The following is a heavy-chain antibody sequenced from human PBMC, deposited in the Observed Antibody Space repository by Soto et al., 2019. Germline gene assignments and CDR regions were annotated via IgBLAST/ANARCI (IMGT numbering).Heavy chain of an antibody. CDR2: IWHDGSEK. V-gene: IGHV3-33*08. CDR3: ASLSLVVVAATSAFDI. J-gene: IGHJ3*02. D-gene: IGHD2-15*01. CDR1: GFTFNPYR. Sequence: RDCCTTSGFTFNPYRKHWFRHAPGKELEWVAIIWHDGSEKYYADSVKGRFTISRDNAKNTLYLQMNSLRAEDTAVYYCASLSLVVVAATSAFDIWGQGPMVTVSS.